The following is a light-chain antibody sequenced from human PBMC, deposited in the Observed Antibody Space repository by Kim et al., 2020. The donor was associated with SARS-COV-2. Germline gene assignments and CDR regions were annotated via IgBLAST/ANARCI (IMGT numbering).Light chain of an antibody. CDR1: QTISGRA. CDR2: DTF. J-gene: IGKJ2*01. Sequence: EIVLTQSPGTLSVSPGERTTLSCRASQTISGRALAWYQQKPGQPPRLLIYDTFGRATGIPDRFSGSGSGTDFSLTITRLEPEDFAVYYCQQYGTSPHTFGQGTKLEI. CDR3: QQYGTSPHT. V-gene: IGKV3-20*01.